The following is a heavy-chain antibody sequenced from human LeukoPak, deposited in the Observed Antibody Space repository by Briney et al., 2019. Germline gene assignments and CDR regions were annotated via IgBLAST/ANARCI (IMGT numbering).Heavy chain of an antibody. J-gene: IGHJ4*02. V-gene: IGHV3-7*03. CDR3: ARVVYGSGSEQYYFDY. CDR2: IKQDGSEK. Sequence: QTGGSLRLSCAASGFTFSSYWMSWVRQAPGKGLEWVANIKQDGSEKYYVDSVKGRFTISRDNAKNSLYLQMNSLRAEDTALYHCARVVYGSGSEQYYFDYWGQGTLVTVSS. D-gene: IGHD3-10*01. CDR1: GFTFSSYW.